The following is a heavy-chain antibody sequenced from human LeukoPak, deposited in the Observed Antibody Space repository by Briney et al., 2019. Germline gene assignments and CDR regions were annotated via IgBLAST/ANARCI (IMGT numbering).Heavy chain of an antibody. CDR1: GYTFTGHY. CDR2: INPNSGGT. V-gene: IGHV1-2*06. CDR3: ARQPSRNLRLLNY. J-gene: IGHJ4*02. D-gene: IGHD5-12*01. Sequence: ASVKVSCKASGYTFTGHYMHWVRQAPGQGLEWMGRINPNSGGTNYAQKFQGRVTMTRDTSISTAYMELSRLRSDDTAVYYCARQPSRNLRLLNYWGQGTLVTVSS.